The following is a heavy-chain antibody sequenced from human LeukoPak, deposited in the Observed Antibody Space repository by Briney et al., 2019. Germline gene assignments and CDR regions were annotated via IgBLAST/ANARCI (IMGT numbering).Heavy chain of an antibody. CDR1: GFTFSSYA. V-gene: IGHV3-21*05. Sequence: GGSLRLSCATSGFTFSSYAMSWVRQAPGKGLEWVSYISSSSSYTNYADSVKGRFTISRDNAKNSLYLQMNSLRAEDTAVYYCARAGGSSGWYEAFDYWGQGTLVTVSS. CDR3: ARAGGSSGWYEAFDY. D-gene: IGHD6-19*01. J-gene: IGHJ4*02. CDR2: ISSSSSYT.